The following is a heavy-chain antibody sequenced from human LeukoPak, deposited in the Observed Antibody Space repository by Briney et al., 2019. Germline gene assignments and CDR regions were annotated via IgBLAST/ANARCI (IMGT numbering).Heavy chain of an antibody. Sequence: ASVKVSCKASGGTFSRYAISWVRQAPGQGLEWMGGIIPMFGIANYAQKFQGRVTITADESTSTAYMELSSLRSEDTAVYYCARDRPYTGGWRGFDYWGQGTLVIVSS. CDR2: IIPMFGIA. V-gene: IGHV1-69*13. CDR3: ARDRPYTGGWRGFDY. D-gene: IGHD6-19*01. J-gene: IGHJ4*02. CDR1: GGTFSRYA.